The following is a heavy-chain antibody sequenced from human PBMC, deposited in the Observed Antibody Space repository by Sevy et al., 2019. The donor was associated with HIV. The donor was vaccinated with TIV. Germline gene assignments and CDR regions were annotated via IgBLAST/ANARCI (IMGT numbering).Heavy chain of an antibody. V-gene: IGHV3-30*18. CDR3: AKDILGDNSPWFFFDY. CDR1: GFTFRSYG. Sequence: GESLRLSCAGSGFTFRSYGIHWVRQSPGKGLEWVAFISFDGRNTYSADSVKGRFTVSRDNSNNAVYLQMNNLRTEDTAMYYCAKDILGDNSPWFFFDYWGQRTQVIVSS. D-gene: IGHD3-9*01. CDR2: ISFDGRNT. J-gene: IGHJ4*02.